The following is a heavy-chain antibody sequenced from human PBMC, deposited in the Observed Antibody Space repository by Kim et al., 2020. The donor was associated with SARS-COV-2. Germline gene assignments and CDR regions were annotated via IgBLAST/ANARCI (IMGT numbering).Heavy chain of an antibody. CDR1: GFTFSSHW. Sequence: GGSLRLSCAASGFTFSSHWMHLVRQAPGKGLVWVSRINSDGTTTSYGDSVKGRFTISRDNAKNTLYLQMNSLTAEDTAVYYCARRQFTSGWYYFDYWGQG. V-gene: IGHV3-74*01. CDR3: ARRQFTSGWYYFDY. D-gene: IGHD6-19*01. J-gene: IGHJ4*02. CDR2: INSDGTTT.